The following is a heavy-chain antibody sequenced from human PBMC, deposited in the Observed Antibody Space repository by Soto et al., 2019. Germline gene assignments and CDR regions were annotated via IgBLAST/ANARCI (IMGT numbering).Heavy chain of an antibody. CDR3: VRYDRIKMKPYSPEGFHI. CDR2: VYYGGAIFYSGNI. V-gene: IGHV4-39*01. D-gene: IGHD2-21*01. J-gene: IGHJ3*02. CDR1: GDSISSSNSH. Sequence: SETLSLTCTVSGDSISSSNSHWGWTRQPPGKGLEYIGSVYYGGAIFYSGNIYYNPSRTSRVTISVDTSKNQFPLRLRSVTAADTGVYYCVRYDRIKMKPYSPEGFHIWGQGTMVTVSS.